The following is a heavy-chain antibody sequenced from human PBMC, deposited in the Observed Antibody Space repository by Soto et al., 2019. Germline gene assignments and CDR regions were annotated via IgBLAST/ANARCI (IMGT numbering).Heavy chain of an antibody. CDR2: ISDDGINK. CDR1: GFTFSTYA. J-gene: IGHJ3*02. CDR3: AKVRERQNDAFDI. Sequence: QVQLVESGGGVVQPGRSLRLSCAASGFTFSTYAMHWFRQAPGKGLEWVAIISDDGINKYYADSVRGRFTISRDNSKNTVHLQMNRLRAEETAVYYCAKVRERQNDAFDIWCQGTMVTVSS. D-gene: IGHD1-26*01. V-gene: IGHV3-30-3*01.